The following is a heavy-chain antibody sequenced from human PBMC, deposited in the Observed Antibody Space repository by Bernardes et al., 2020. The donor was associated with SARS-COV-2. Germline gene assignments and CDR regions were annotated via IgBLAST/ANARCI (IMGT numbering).Heavy chain of an antibody. D-gene: IGHD6-19*01. Sequence: GGSLRLSCAASGFTFSTYNMNWVRQVPGKGLEWILYISSSGRGIYDADSVKGRFSISRDNAKNSLYLQMNSLRDEDTAVYYCARSSAVTGPGWGRALDIWGQGTMVTVSS. CDR2: ISSSGRGI. CDR3: ARSSAVTGPGWGRALDI. V-gene: IGHV3-48*02. CDR1: GFTFSTYN. J-gene: IGHJ3*02.